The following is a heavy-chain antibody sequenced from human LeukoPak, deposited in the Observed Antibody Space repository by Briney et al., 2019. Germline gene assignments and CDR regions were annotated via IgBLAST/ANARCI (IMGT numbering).Heavy chain of an antibody. CDR1: GGSISRGNYC. CDR3: ARCNYYYGMDV. V-gene: IGHV4-61*02. J-gene: IGHJ6*02. CDR2: IYTSGGA. Sequence: SETLSLTCTDPGGSISRGNYCWSWIRQPAGNGLEWIGRIYTSGGANYDPSLQSRITISVDTSKKQFSLKLSSVTAGDAAVYYCARCNYYYGMDVWGQGTTVTVSS.